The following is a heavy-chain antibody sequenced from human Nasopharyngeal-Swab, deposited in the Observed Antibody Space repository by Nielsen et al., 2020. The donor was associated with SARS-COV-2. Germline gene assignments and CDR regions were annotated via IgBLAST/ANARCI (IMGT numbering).Heavy chain of an antibody. CDR3: ARGPSSLWFGEVGYFQH. CDR1: GFTFSDYY. J-gene: IGHJ1*01. Sequence: GGSLRLSCAASGFTFSDYYMSWIRQAPGKGLEWVSYISSSSSYTNYADSVKGRFTISRDNAKNSLYLQMNSLRAEDTAVYYCARGPSSLWFGEVGYFQHWGQGTLVTVSS. CDR2: ISSSSSYT. V-gene: IGHV3-11*06. D-gene: IGHD3-10*01.